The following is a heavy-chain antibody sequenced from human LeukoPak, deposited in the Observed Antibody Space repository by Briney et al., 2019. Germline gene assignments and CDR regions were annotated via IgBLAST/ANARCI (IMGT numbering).Heavy chain of an antibody. CDR1: AFTFSNYG. D-gene: IGHD6-19*01. CDR2: IRYDGSNK. Sequence: GGSLRLSCAASAFTFSNYGMHWVRQAPGKGLEWVAFIRYDGSNKYYAASVKGRFTISRDNSKNTLYLQMNSLRAEDTAVYYCASHPRAHGYSSGWSYPFQHWGQGTLVTVSS. V-gene: IGHV3-30*02. CDR3: ASHPRAHGYSSGWSYPFQH. J-gene: IGHJ1*01.